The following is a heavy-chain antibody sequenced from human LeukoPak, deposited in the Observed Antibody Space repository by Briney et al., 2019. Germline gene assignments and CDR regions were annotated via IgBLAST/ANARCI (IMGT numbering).Heavy chain of an antibody. CDR3: ARDRRVSERWTDYGGYYFDY. V-gene: IGHV4-59*01. CDR2: IYYSGST. D-gene: IGHD4-23*01. J-gene: IGHJ4*02. Sequence: SESLSLTCTASGGSISSYYRSWIRQPPGKGLEWIGYIYYSGSTNYNPSLKSRFTISGDTSKNQFSLKLSSVTAADTAVYYCARDRRVSERWTDYGGYYFDYWGQGTRVTVSS. CDR1: GGSISSYY.